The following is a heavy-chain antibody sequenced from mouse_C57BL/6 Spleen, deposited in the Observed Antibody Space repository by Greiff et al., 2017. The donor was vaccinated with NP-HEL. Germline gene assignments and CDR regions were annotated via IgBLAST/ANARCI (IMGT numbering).Heavy chain of an antibody. CDR1: GFTFSDYY. V-gene: IGHV5-16*01. D-gene: IGHD1-1*02. J-gene: IGHJ1*03. CDR3: AREDYGHWYFDV. Sequence: EVKLVESEGGLVQPGSSMKLSCTASGFTFSDYYMAWVRQVPEKGLEWVANINYDGSSTYYLDSLKSRFIISRDNAKNILYLQMSSLKSEDTATYYCAREDYGHWYFDVWGTGTTVTVSS. CDR2: INYDGSST.